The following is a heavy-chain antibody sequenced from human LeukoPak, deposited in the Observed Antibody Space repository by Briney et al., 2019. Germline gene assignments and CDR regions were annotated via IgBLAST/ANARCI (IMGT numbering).Heavy chain of an antibody. J-gene: IGHJ4*02. CDR2: IANDGGDK. CDR3: AKDESMKAARYYFDF. V-gene: IGHV3-30*18. CDR1: GFTFKNYG. D-gene: IGHD6-13*01. Sequence: GGSLRLSCAASGFTFKNYGMHWVRQAPDKGLEWVAVIANDGGDKHHADSVKGRFTVSRDNSKNTVYLQMNSLSGEDTAVYYCAKDESMKAARYYFDFWGQGTLVTVSS.